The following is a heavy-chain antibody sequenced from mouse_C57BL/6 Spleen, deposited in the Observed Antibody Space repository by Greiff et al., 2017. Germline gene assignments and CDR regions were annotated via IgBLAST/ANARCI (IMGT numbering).Heavy chain of an antibody. D-gene: IGHD6-2*01. Sequence: QVQLQQPGAELVRPGSSVKLSCKASGYTFTSYWMDWVKQRPGQGLEWIGNIYPSDSETNYNQKFKDKATLTVDKSSSTAYMQLSSLTSEDSAVYYCARYGLVSYFDYWGQGTTLTVSS. J-gene: IGHJ2*01. CDR2: IYPSDSET. CDR3: ARYGLVSYFDY. CDR1: GYTFTSYW. V-gene: IGHV1-61*01.